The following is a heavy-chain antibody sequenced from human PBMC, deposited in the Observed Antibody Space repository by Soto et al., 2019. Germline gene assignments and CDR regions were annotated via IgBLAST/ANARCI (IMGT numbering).Heavy chain of an antibody. J-gene: IGHJ4*02. CDR3: TTDRIGLTTVTEGY. CDR1: GFTFSNAW. Sequence: GGSLRLSCAASGFTFSNAWMNWVRQAPGKGLEWVGRIKSKTDGGTTDYAAPVKGRFTISRDDSKNTLYLQMNSLKTEDTAVYYCTTDRIGLTTVTEGYWGQGTLVTVSS. V-gene: IGHV3-15*07. CDR2: IKSKTDGGTT. D-gene: IGHD4-17*01.